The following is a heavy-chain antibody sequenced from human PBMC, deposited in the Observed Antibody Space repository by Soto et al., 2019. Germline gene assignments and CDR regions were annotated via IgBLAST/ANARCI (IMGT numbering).Heavy chain of an antibody. Sequence: NPSETLSLTCAVYGGSFSGYYWSWIRQPPGKGLEWIGEINHSGSTNYNPSLKSRVTISVDTSKNQFSLKLSSVTAADTAVYYCASSVKDYYDSSGYYPGVGYWGQGTLVTVSS. D-gene: IGHD3-22*01. J-gene: IGHJ4*02. CDR1: GGSFSGYY. CDR3: ASSVKDYYDSSGYYPGVGY. V-gene: IGHV4-34*01. CDR2: INHSGST.